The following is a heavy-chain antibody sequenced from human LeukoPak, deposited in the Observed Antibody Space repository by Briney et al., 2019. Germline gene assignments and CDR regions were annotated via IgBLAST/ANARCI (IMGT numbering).Heavy chain of an antibody. Sequence: GGSLRLSCAASGFTFSSYSMNWVRQAPGKGLEWVSSISSRRSYIYYADSLKGRFTISRDNAKNSLYLQMNSLRAEDTAVYYCARDQRDSGCLDYWGQGTLVTVSS. CDR2: ISSRRSYI. CDR1: GFTFSSYS. V-gene: IGHV3-21*01. J-gene: IGHJ4*02. D-gene: IGHD6-19*01. CDR3: ARDQRDSGCLDY.